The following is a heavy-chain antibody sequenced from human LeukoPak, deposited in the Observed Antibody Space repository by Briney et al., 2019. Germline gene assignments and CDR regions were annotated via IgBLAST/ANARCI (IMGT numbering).Heavy chain of an antibody. J-gene: IGHJ4*02. CDR2: VFYTGKT. CDR3: ARVFDS. V-gene: IGHV4-39*07. Sequence: SETLSLTCTVSGGSVSTSDYYWGWIRQSPVKGLEWIGDVFYTGKTNYNPSLRGRATISIDTSKNQFSLKLTYVTAADTAVYYCARVFDSCGQGTLVTVSS. CDR1: GGSVSTSDYY.